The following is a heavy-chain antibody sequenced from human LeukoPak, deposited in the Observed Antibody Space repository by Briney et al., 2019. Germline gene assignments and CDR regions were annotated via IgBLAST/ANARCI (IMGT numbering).Heavy chain of an antibody. CDR3: ARLVVVPAATREHDAFDI. D-gene: IGHD2-2*01. CDR1: GGSISSSSYY. J-gene: IGHJ3*02. CDR2: IYYSGST. Sequence: SETLSLTCTVSGGSISSSSYYWGWIRQPPGKGLEWIGSIYYSGSTYYNPSLKSRVTISVDTSKNQFSLKLSSVTAADTAVYYCARLVVVPAATREHDAFDIWGQGTMVTVSS. V-gene: IGHV4-39*01.